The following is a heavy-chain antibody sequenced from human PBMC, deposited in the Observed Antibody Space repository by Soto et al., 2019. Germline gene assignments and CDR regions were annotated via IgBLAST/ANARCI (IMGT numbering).Heavy chain of an antibody. CDR2: IYYSGST. J-gene: IGHJ6*02. Sequence: QVQLQESGPGLVKPSETLSLTCTVSGGSISSYYWSWIRQPPGKGLEWIGYIYYSGSTNYNPSLTSRVTISVDTTKTQFSLKLSSVTAADTAVYYCARGFSSGSYYYYGMDVWGQGTTVTVAS. CDR3: ARGFSSGSYYYYGMDV. D-gene: IGHD3-10*01. CDR1: GGSISSYY. V-gene: IGHV4-59*01.